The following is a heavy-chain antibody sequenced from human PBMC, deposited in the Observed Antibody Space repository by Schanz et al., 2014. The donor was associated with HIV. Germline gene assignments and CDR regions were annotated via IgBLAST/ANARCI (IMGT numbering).Heavy chain of an antibody. J-gene: IGHJ4*02. CDR2: IWYDGSNT. D-gene: IGHD6-19*01. V-gene: IGHV3-33*06. CDR1: GFTFSSYG. Sequence: QVQLVESGGGVVQPGRSLRLSCAASGFTFSSYGMHWVRQAPGKGLEWVAVIWYDGSNTYYGDSVKGRFTISRDNSKNTLYLQMKSLGAEDTAVYYCAKVAIHSSGWLPFDYWGQGTLVTVSS. CDR3: AKVAIHSSGWLPFDY.